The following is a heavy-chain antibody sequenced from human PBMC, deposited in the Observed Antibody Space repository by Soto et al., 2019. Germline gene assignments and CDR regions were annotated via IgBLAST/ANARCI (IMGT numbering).Heavy chain of an antibody. CDR2: IVPMLGTP. J-gene: IGHJ6*02. CDR3: ARNGTYSSSLSQYSGMDV. V-gene: IGHV1-69*01. Sequence: QVQLVQSGAEVKEPGSSVRVSCKASGGTFDNFIMNWVRQTPGQGLEWMGGIVPMLGTPTYAEKFKGRVTISATGSTSTMYMEVTSLSSEDTAIYYCARNGTYSSSLSQYSGMDVWGQGTTVTVSS. CDR1: GGTFDNFI. D-gene: IGHD1-26*01.